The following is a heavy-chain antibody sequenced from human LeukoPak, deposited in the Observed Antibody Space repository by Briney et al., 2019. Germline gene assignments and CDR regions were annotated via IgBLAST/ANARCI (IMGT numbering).Heavy chain of an antibody. CDR3: ARDGRGGYDFHYYYGMDV. D-gene: IGHD5-12*01. V-gene: IGHV4-61*02. CDR1: GGSISSGSYY. CDR2: IYTSGST. Sequence: PSQTLSLTCTVSGGSISSGSYYWSWIRQPAGKGLEWIGRIYTSGSTNYNPSLKSRVTISVDTSKNQFSLKLSSVTAADTAVYYCARDGRGGYDFHYYYGMDVWGQGTTVTVPS. J-gene: IGHJ6*02.